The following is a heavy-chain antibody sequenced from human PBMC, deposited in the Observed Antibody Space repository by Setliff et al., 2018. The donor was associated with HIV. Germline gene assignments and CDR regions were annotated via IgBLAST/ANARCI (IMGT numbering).Heavy chain of an antibody. Sequence: GGSLRLSCAASGFTFRDFALNWVRQSPGKGLEWVSSISGGGGGKTYADSIKGRFTISRNNSKNTLYLQMNSLRAEDTAVYYCARTSYYYNFWSGGPDYFDYWGQGTLVTVSS. V-gene: IGHV3-23*01. CDR1: GFTFRDFA. CDR2: ISGGGGGK. D-gene: IGHD3-3*01. J-gene: IGHJ4*02. CDR3: ARTSYYYNFWSGGPDYFDY.